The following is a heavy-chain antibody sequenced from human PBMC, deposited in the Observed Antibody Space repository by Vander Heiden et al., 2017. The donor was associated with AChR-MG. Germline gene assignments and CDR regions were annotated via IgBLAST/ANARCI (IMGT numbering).Heavy chain of an antibody. Sequence: QVQLVQSGAEVKKPGSSVKVSCKASGGTFSSYAISWVRQAHGQGLEWMGGIIPIFGTANYAQKFQGRVTITADKSTSTAYMELSSLRSEDTAVYYCARSAYCSGGSCYQYYFDYWGQGTLVTVSS. D-gene: IGHD2-15*01. V-gene: IGHV1-69*06. J-gene: IGHJ4*02. CDR2: IIPIFGTA. CDR1: GGTFSSYA. CDR3: ARSAYCSGGSCYQYYFDY.